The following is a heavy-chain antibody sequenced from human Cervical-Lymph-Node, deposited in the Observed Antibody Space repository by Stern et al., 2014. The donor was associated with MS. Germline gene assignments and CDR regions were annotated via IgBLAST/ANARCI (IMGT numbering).Heavy chain of an antibody. CDR3: ASAHPATRRGYKGMNV. J-gene: IGHJ6*02. CDR1: GGTFRSFS. V-gene: IGHV1-69*01. CDR2: IIPGVWTP. D-gene: IGHD2-2*01. Sequence: QLVQSGSEVRQPGSSVNVTCKASGGTFRSFSVNWLRQAPGQGREWVVGIIPGVWTPTYAQNITGRVTFIADESTNTVSVELSSLTTDDTATYFCASAHPATRRGYKGMNVWGQGTTIAVSS.